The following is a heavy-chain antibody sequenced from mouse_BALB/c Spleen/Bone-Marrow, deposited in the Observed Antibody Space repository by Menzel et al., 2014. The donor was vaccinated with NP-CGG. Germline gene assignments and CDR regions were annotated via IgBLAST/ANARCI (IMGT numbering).Heavy chain of an antibody. CDR3: ASPGGAMDY. Sequence: VQLQQSGPGLVKPSQSLSLTCTVTGYSITSDYAWNWIRQFPENKLEWMGYISYSGSTSYNPSLKSRISITRDTSKNQFFLQLNSVTTEDTATYYCASPGGAMDYWGQGTSVTVSS. CDR2: ISYSGST. D-gene: IGHD4-1*01. CDR1: GYSITSDYA. V-gene: IGHV3-2*02. J-gene: IGHJ4*01.